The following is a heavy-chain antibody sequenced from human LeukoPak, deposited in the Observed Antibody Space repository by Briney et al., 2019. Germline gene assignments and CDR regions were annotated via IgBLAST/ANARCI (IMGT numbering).Heavy chain of an antibody. CDR3: ARGRENYYDSSGYYSKYYFDY. J-gene: IGHJ4*02. Sequence: SETLSLTCTVSGGSISSYYWSWIRQPAGKGLEWIGRIYTSGSTNYNPSLKSRVTISVDTSKNQFSLKLSSVTAADTAVYYCARGRENYYDSSGYYSKYYFDYWGQGTLVTVSS. D-gene: IGHD3-22*01. CDR2: IYTSGST. CDR1: GGSISSYY. V-gene: IGHV4-4*07.